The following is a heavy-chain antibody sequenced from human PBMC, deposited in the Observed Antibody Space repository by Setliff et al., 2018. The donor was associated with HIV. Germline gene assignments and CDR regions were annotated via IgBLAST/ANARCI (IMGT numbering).Heavy chain of an antibody. V-gene: IGHV4-39*01. D-gene: IGHD5-12*01. Sequence: PSETLSLTCTVSGGSISSSSYYWGWIRQPPGKGLEWIGSIYYRGSTYYNPSLKSRVTISVDTSKNQFSLKLSSVTAADTAVYYCASYRKAERWLQLGGNFDYWGQGTQVTVSS. J-gene: IGHJ4*02. CDR1: GGSISSSSYY. CDR3: ASYRKAERWLQLGGNFDY. CDR2: IYYRGST.